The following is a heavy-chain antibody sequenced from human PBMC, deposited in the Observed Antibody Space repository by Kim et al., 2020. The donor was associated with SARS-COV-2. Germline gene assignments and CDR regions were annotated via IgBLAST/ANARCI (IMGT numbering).Heavy chain of an antibody. CDR3: ARCRSGSYYNPGKDGMDV. V-gene: IGHV5-51*01. J-gene: IGHJ6*02. D-gene: IGHD3-10*01. CDR1: GYSFTSYW. Sequence: GESLKISCKGSGYSFTSYWIGWVRQMPGKGLEWMGIIYPGDSDTRYSPSFQGQVTISADKSISTAYLQWSSLKASDTAMYYCARCRSGSYYNPGKDGMDVWGQGTTVTVSS. CDR2: IYPGDSDT.